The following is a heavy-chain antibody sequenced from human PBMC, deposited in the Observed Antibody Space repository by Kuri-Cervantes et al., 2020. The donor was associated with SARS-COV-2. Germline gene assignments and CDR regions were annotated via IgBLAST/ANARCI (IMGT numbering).Heavy chain of an antibody. D-gene: IGHD5-18*01. Sequence: GESLKISCAASGFTFSSYGMHWVRQAPGKGLEWVAFIRYDGSNKYYADSVKGRFTISRDNAKNSLYLQMNSLRAEDTAVYYCARVRGYSYGRDAFDIWGQGTMVTDSS. J-gene: IGHJ3*02. CDR1: GFTFSSYG. CDR2: IRYDGSNK. CDR3: ARVRGYSYGRDAFDI. V-gene: IGHV3-30*02.